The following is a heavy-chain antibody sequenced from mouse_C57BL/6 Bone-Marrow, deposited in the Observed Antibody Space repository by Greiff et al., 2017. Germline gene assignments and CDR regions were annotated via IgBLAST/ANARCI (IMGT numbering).Heavy chain of an antibody. J-gene: IGHJ4*01. Sequence: VQLKESGAELVKPGASVKLSCTASGFNIKDYYMHWVKQRTEQGLEWIGRIDPEDGETKSAPKFQGKATITADTASNTAYLQLSSLTSEDTAVYYCASFITTVVAHDYAMDYWGQGTSVTVSS. CDR1: GFNIKDYY. V-gene: IGHV14-2*01. CDR2: IDPEDGET. CDR3: ASFITTVVAHDYAMDY. D-gene: IGHD1-1*01.